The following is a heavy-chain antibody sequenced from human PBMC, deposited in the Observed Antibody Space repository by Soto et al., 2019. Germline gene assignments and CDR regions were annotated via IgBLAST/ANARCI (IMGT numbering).Heavy chain of an antibody. CDR3: AKRGMATIPFDI. Sequence: PGGSLRLSCAASGFTFSSYAMSWVRQAPGKGLEWVSAISNSGGNTFYADSVKGRFTISRDNSKNTLYLQMNSLRAEDTAVYYCAKRGMATIPFDIWGQGTMVTVSS. CDR2: ISNSGGNT. CDR1: GFTFSSYA. J-gene: IGHJ3*02. V-gene: IGHV3-23*01. D-gene: IGHD5-12*01.